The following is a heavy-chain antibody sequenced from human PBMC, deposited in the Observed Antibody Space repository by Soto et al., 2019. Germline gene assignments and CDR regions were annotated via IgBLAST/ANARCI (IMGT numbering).Heavy chain of an antibody. Sequence: QVQLVQSGAEVTKPGASVKVSCKASGYTFTSSDINWVRLATGQGLEWMGWMNPNSGNTGFAQKFQGRVTLTRDAAISTAYMELNSLTSVDTAIYYFARGARGFCGGGRCYAFEVWGQGGVVTVSS. CDR2: MNPNSGNT. J-gene: IGHJ3*01. D-gene: IGHD2-21*01. CDR3: ARGARGFCGGGRCYAFEV. V-gene: IGHV1-8*01. CDR1: GYTFTSSD.